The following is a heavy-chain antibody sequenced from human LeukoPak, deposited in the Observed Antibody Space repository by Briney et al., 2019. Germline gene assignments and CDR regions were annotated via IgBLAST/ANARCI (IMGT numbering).Heavy chain of an antibody. J-gene: IGHJ1*01. CDR2: IYYSGSS. Sequence: SETLFLTCSVSGGFISSSSYYWGWIRQPPGKGLEWIGDIYYSGSSYYDPSLKSRVAISIDTSKNQFSLRLSPVTAADSATYYCARRRYYDSTGYLDWGKGTLVTVSS. V-gene: IGHV4-39*01. D-gene: IGHD3-22*01. CDR3: ARRRYYDSTGYLD. CDR1: GGFISSSSYY.